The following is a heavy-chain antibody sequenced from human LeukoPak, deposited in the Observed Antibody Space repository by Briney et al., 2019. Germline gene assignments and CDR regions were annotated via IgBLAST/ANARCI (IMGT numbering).Heavy chain of an antibody. CDR2: ISGSGGST. CDR3: AKLVNEFGPPQSADY. D-gene: IGHD3-16*01. V-gene: IGHV3-23*01. CDR1: GFTFSSYA. J-gene: IGHJ4*02. Sequence: GGSVRLSCAASGFTFSSYAMSWVRQAPGKGLEWVSAISGSGGSTYYADSVKGRFTISRDNSKNTLYLQMNSLRAEDTAVYYCAKLVNEFGPPQSADYWGQGTLVTVSS.